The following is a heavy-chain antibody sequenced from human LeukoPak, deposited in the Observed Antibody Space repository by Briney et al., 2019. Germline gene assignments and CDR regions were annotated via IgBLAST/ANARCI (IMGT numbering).Heavy chain of an antibody. CDR1: GGSISSGSYY. CDR2: IYASGNI. D-gene: IGHD5-18*01. V-gene: IGHV4-61*02. Sequence: SETLSLTCTVSGGSISSGSYYWSWIRQPAGKGLEWIGRIYASGNINYNPSLKSRVTISVDTSKNQFSLKLSSVTAADTAVYYCARTPIQLWFGFDYWGQGTLVTVSS. CDR3: ARTPIQLWFGFDY. J-gene: IGHJ4*02.